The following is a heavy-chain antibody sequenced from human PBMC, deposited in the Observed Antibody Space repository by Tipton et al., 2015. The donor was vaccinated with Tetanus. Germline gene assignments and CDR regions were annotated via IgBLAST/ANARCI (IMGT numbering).Heavy chain of an antibody. CDR1: GYTFTSYA. CDR2: IDPDNGNT. J-gene: IGHJ4*02. Sequence: QLVQSGAEVKRPGASVRVSCKTSGYTFTSYAVHWVRQAPGQGLEWMGLIDPDNGNTRYSQKFQDRVTITSDTSASTIYLELTSLRSEDTGVYFCARAQRLVVVVAAAPWGLGTLVTVSS. V-gene: IGHV1-3*01. D-gene: IGHD2-15*01. CDR3: ARAQRLVVVVAAAP.